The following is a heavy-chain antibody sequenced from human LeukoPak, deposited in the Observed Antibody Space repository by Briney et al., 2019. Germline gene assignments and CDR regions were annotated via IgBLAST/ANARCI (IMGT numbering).Heavy chain of an antibody. V-gene: IGHV1-69*04. Sequence: SVKVSCKASGGTFSSYAISWVRQAHGQGLEWMGRIIPILGIANYAQKFQGRVTITADKSTSTAYMELSSLRSEDTAVYYCARDFGVVIMDSDYYYYYGMDVWGQGTTVTVSS. CDR1: GGTFSSYA. CDR3: ARDFGVVIMDSDYYYYYGMDV. D-gene: IGHD3-3*01. J-gene: IGHJ6*02. CDR2: IIPILGIA.